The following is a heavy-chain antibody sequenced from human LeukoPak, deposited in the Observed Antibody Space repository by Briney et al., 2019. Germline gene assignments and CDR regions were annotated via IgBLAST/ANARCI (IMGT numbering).Heavy chain of an antibody. V-gene: IGHV4-61*01. J-gene: IGHJ6*02. D-gene: IGHD3-22*01. Sequence: SETLSLTCTVSTDSISSSSSYYWSWIRQPPGKGLEWIGYIYYSGSTNYNPSLKSRVTISVDTSKNQFSLKLSSVTAADTAVYYCAREVRRHYYDSSGYYYNHAPYGMDVWGQGTTVTVSS. CDR1: TDSISSSSSYY. CDR3: AREVRRHYYDSSGYYYNHAPYGMDV. CDR2: IYYSGST.